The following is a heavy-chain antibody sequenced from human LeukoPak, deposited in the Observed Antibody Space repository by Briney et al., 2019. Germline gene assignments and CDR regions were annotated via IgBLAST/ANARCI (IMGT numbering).Heavy chain of an antibody. D-gene: IGHD6-13*01. CDR2: IYSGGGT. V-gene: IGHV3-53*04. CDR1: GFTVSSNY. Sequence: GGSLRLSCAASGFTVSSNYTSWVRQAPGKGLEWVSVIYSGGGTYYADSVKGRFTISRHNSKNTLYLQMNSLRAEDTAVYYCARLYSSSWYDPGGYWGQGTLVTVSS. J-gene: IGHJ4*02. CDR3: ARLYSSSWYDPGGY.